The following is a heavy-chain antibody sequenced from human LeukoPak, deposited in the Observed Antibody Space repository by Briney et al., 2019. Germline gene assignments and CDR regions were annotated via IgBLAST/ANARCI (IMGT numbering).Heavy chain of an antibody. CDR2: IYYSGST. D-gene: IGHD4-11*01. J-gene: IGHJ6*03. CDR1: GGSISSSSYY. V-gene: IGHV4-39*01. Sequence: SETLSLTCTVSGGSISSSSYYWGWIRQPPGKGLEWIGSIYYSGSTYYNPSLKSRVTISVDTSKNQFSLKLSSVTAADTAVYYCAIQGVDYSNTKGVDYYYMDVWGKGTTVTVSS. CDR3: AIQGVDYSNTKGVDYYYMDV.